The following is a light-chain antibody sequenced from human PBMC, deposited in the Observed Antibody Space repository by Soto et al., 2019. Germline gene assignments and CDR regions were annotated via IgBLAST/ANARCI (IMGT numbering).Light chain of an antibody. J-gene: IGLJ2*01. V-gene: IGLV1-44*01. Sequence: QSVLTQPPSASGTPGLRVTISCSGSNSNIGSNTVNWYHQLPGTAPKLLIYSNNQRPSGVPDRFSGSKSGTSASLVISGLQSDDEADYYCAAWDDSLSGVVFGGGTKPTVL. CDR1: NSNIGSNT. CDR3: AAWDDSLSGVV. CDR2: SNN.